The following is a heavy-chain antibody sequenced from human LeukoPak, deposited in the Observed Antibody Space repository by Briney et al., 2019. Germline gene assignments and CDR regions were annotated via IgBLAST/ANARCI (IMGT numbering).Heavy chain of an antibody. CDR1: GVTVSDNY. D-gene: IGHD2-2*01. CDR2: IYSGGST. Sequence: GGSLRLSCAASGVTVSDNYMSWVRQAPGKGLEWVSLIYSGGSTYYADSVKGRFTISRDNSKNTLYLQMNRLRAEDTAVYNCGVFSSLDYWGQGALVTVSS. CDR3: GVFSSLDY. J-gene: IGHJ4*02. V-gene: IGHV3-53*01.